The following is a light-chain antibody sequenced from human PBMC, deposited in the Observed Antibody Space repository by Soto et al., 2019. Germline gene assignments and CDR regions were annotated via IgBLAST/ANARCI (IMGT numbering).Light chain of an antibody. CDR2: GAS. CDR3: QQYYNWSPLT. CDR1: RSVSSN. Sequence: ETVMTQSPATLSVSPGKRATLSCRASRSVSSNLAWYQQKPGQAPRLLIYGASTRATAIPARFSGGGSGTEFTLTISSLQSEDAAVYLCQQYYNWSPLTFGGGTKVEIK. V-gene: IGKV3-15*01. J-gene: IGKJ4*01.